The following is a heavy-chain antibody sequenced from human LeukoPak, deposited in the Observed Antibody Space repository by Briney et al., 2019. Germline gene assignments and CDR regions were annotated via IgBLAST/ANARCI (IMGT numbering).Heavy chain of an antibody. CDR2: ISGSGGST. CDR1: GFTFSSYA. V-gene: IGHV3-23*01. CDR3: AKGALFQVLGGMDV. J-gene: IGHJ6*02. Sequence: GGSLRLSCAASGFTFSSYAMSWVRQAPGKGLEGVSAISGSGGSTYYADSVKGRFTISRDNSKNTLYLQMNDLRAEDTAVYYCAKGALFQVLGGMDVWGQGTTVTVSS.